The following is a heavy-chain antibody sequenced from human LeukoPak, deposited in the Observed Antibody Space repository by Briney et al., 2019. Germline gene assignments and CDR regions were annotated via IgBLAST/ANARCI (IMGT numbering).Heavy chain of an antibody. CDR2: IYTGGST. Sequence: SETLSLTCSVSGGSIGTYYWSWIRQPAGKGLEWIGRIYTGGSTNYNPSLKSRVTLSIETPKNQFSLELTSVTAADTAVYYCARAPTAYCLTTNCQPYFDYWGQGILVTVSS. CDR1: GGSIGTYY. V-gene: IGHV4-4*07. J-gene: IGHJ4*02. CDR3: ARAPTAYCLTTNCQPYFDY. D-gene: IGHD2-2*01.